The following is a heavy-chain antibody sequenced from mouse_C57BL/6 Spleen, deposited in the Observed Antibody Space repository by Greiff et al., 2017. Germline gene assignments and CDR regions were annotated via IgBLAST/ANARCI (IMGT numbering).Heavy chain of an antibody. CDR3: ARDGAMDY. V-gene: IGHV1-82*01. CDR1: GYAFSSSW. CDR2: IYPGDGDT. D-gene: IGHD2-3*01. J-gene: IGHJ4*01. Sequence: VQGVESGPELVKPGASVKISCKASGYAFSSSWMNWVKQRPGKGLEWIGRIYPGDGDTNYNGKFKGKATLTADKSSSTAYMQLSSLTSEDSAVYFCARDGAMDYWGQGTSVTVSS.